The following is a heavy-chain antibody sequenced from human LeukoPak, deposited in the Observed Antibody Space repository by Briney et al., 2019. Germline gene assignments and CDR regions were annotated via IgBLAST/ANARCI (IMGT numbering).Heavy chain of an antibody. V-gene: IGHV3-48*02. CDR1: GFTFSSYS. CDR3: ARNVPATAGQPLDY. J-gene: IGHJ4*02. CDR2: ISSSSSTI. Sequence: GGSLRLSCAASGFTFSSYSMNWVRQAPRKGLEWVSYISSSSSTIYYADSVKGRFTISRDNAKNSLYLQMNSLRDEDTAVYYCARNVPATAGQPLDYWGQGTLVTVSS. D-gene: IGHD2-2*01.